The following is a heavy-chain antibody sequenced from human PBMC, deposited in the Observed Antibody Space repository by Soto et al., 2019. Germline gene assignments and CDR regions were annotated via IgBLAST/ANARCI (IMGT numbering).Heavy chain of an antibody. Sequence: ASDTLSLTCTVSGGSISSYYWSWIRQPPGKGLEWIGYIYYSGSTNYNPSLKSRVTISVDTSKNQFSLTLSSVTAADTAVYYCASADYDILTGYYLPLGYWGQGTLVTVSS. CDR2: IYYSGST. J-gene: IGHJ4*02. CDR1: GGSISSYY. CDR3: ASADYDILTGYYLPLGY. V-gene: IGHV4-59*01. D-gene: IGHD3-9*01.